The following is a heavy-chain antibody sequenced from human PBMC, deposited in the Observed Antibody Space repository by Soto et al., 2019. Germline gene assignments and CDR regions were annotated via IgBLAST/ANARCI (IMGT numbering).Heavy chain of an antibody. J-gene: IGHJ6*02. CDR1: GGTFSDYT. D-gene: IGHD1-1*01. CDR2: IIPIFDTA. V-gene: IGHV1-69*13. Sequence: ASVKVSCKASGGTFSDYTINWGRQAPGQRLEWMGGIIPIFDTANYAEKFQGRVTITADESTSTSFMEVSSLRSEDTAVYYCARNGTLTGYSYGMDVWGQGTMVTVYS. CDR3: ARNGTLTGYSYGMDV.